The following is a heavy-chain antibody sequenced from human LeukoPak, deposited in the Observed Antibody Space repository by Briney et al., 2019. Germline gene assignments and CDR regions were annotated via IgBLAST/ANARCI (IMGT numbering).Heavy chain of an antibody. Sequence: PSETLSLTCTVSGGSISSYYWSWIRQPPGKGLEWIGYIYYSGSTNYNPSLKSRVTISVDTSKNQFSLKLSSVTAADTAVYYCARDRVDYYGSGSFSDYYYYYMDVWGKGTTVTISS. CDR2: IYYSGST. V-gene: IGHV4-59*01. J-gene: IGHJ6*03. CDR1: GGSISSYY. D-gene: IGHD3-10*01. CDR3: ARDRVDYYGSGSFSDYYYYYMDV.